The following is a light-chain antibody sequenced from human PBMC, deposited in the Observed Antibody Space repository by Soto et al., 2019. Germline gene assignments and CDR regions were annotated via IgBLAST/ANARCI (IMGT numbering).Light chain of an antibody. Sequence: QSVLTQPASVSGSPGQSITISCTGTTRDVGGYNFVSWYQHHPGEAPKLMIYEVSNRPSGVSHRFSASKSGNTASLTISGLQAEDEADYYCSSYTTSGTLAGVFGTGTKLTVL. CDR1: TRDVGGYNF. CDR2: EVS. CDR3: SSYTTSGTLAGV. J-gene: IGLJ1*01. V-gene: IGLV2-14*01.